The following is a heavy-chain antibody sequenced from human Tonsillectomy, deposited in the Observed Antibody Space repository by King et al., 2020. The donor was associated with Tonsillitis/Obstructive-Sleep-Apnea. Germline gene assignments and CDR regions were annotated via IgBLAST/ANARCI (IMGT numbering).Heavy chain of an antibody. J-gene: IGHJ6*03. D-gene: IGHD3-3*01. V-gene: IGHV3-30*04. Sequence: VQLVESGGGVVQPERSLRLSCAASGFTFSSYVMHWVRQAPGKGLEWVAVISYDGSNKYYADSVKGRFTISRDNSKNTLYLQMNSLRTEDTAVYYCARGVDFWSCYSMYYMDVWGKGTTVTVSS. CDR3: ARGVDFWSCYSMYYMDV. CDR2: ISYDGSNK. CDR1: GFTFSSYV.